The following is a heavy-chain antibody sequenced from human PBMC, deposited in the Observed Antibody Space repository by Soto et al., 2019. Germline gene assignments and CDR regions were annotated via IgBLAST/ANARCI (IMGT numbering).Heavy chain of an antibody. CDR1: GGSISSGSFH. Sequence: SETLSLTCTVSGGSISSGSFHWGWIRQPPGKGLEWIGSIYYSGSTYYSPSLESRVTISVDTSKKQFSLKLSSVTAADTAVYYCARRERAAGTDWWFDPWGQGTLVT. CDR3: ARRERAAGTDWWFDP. J-gene: IGHJ5*02. V-gene: IGHV4-39*01. CDR2: IYYSGST. D-gene: IGHD6-13*01.